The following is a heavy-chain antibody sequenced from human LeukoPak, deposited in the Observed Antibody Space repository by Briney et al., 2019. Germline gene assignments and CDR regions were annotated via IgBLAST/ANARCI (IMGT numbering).Heavy chain of an antibody. CDR2: ISGSGGST. D-gene: IGHD1-26*01. CDR3: AKDAGATGIDYYYCYMDV. CDR1: GFTFSSYG. V-gene: IGHV3-23*01. J-gene: IGHJ6*03. Sequence: PGGSLRLSCAASGFTFSSYGMSWVRQAPGKGLEWVLAISGSGGSTYYADSVKGRFTISRDNSNNMVYLQMNSLRAEDTAIYYCAKDAGATGIDYYYCYMDVWGKGTTVTISS.